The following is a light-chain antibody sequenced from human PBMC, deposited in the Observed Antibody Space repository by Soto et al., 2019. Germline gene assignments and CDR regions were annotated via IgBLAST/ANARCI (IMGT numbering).Light chain of an antibody. J-gene: IGKJ5*01. Sequence: DIVLTQSPATLSLSPGERATLSCMAIQSVRRKLSWYQQIPGKAPRLLIYGASTRATGIPARFSGSGSGTEFTLTISSLQSEDFEVYYCQQYNNWPRTFGQGTRLEIK. CDR3: QQYNNWPRT. CDR2: GAS. V-gene: IGKV3-15*01. CDR1: QSVRRK.